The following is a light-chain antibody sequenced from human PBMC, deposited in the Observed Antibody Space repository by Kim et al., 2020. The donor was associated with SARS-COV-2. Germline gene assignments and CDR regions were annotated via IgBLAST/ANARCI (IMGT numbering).Light chain of an antibody. CDR1: QSLLHSNGYNY. CDR3: MQALQTPYT. V-gene: IGKV2-28*01. J-gene: IGKJ2*01. Sequence: DIVMTQSPLSLPVTPGEPASISCRSSQSLLHSNGYNYLDRYLQKPGQSPQLLIYLGSNRASGVPDRFSGSGSGTDFTLKISRVEAEDVGVYYCMQALQTPYTFGQGTKLEI. CDR2: LGS.